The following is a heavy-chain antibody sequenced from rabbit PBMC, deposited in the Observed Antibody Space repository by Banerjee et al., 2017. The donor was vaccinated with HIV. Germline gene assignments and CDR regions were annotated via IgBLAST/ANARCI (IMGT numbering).Heavy chain of an antibody. Sequence: EQLVESGGGLVKPGGSLKLSCKASGFDVSNYGVTWVRQAPGKGLEWIGYIDPIFGIANYASSVKGRFTISRDNAQNTVDLKMTSLTAADTATYFCVREAAYYFVLWGPGTLVTVS. V-gene: IGHV1S21*01. CDR3: VREAAYYFVL. CDR1: GFDVSNYG. D-gene: IGHD4-1*01. CDR2: IDPIFGIA. J-gene: IGHJ4*01.